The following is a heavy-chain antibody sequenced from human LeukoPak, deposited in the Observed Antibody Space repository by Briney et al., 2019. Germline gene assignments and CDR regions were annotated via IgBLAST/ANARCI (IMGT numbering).Heavy chain of an antibody. CDR3: AGARYYDSGAFDI. J-gene: IGHJ3*02. D-gene: IGHD3-22*01. V-gene: IGHV1-8*01. CDR2: MNPNSGNT. Sequence: GASVKVSCKASGYTFTSYDINWVRQATGQGLEWMGWMNPNSGNTGHAQKFQGRVTMTRNTSISTAYMELSSLRSEDTAVYYCAGARYYDSGAFDIWGQGTMVTVSS. CDR1: GYTFTSYD.